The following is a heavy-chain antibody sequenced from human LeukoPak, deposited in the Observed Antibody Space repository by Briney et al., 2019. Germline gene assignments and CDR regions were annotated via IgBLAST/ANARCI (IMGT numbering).Heavy chain of an antibody. D-gene: IGHD3-16*01. CDR3: ARGGRYPLDY. CDR2: IISSSSYI. Sequence: GGSLRLSCAASGFTFSSYSMNWFRKPRGKGLEWVSSIISSSSYIYHADSVKGRFTISRDNAKNSLYLQMNSLRAEDTAVYYCARGGRYPLDYWGQGTLVTVSS. CDR1: GFTFSSYS. V-gene: IGHV3-21*01. J-gene: IGHJ4*02.